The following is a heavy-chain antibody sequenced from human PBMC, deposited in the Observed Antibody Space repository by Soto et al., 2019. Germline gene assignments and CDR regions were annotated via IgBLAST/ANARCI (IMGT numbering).Heavy chain of an antibody. CDR3: ARDQSVRWPNYYYYGMDV. CDR2: ISGGGSYI. D-gene: IGHD4-4*01. J-gene: IGHJ6*02. V-gene: IGHV3-21*01. CDR1: GFIFISYS. Sequence: PGGPLRLSCAASGFIFISYSMNWVRPTPWKGLEWGSSISGGGSYISYADTVKGRFTIPRDNAKNSLYLQMNSLRDEDTAVYYCARDQSVRWPNYYYYGMDVWGQGTTVTVSS.